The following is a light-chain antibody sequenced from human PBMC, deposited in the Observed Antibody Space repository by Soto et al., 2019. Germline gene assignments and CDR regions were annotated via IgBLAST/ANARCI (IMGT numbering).Light chain of an antibody. CDR3: TAVSDNRVYI. CDR1: SNDIGSYDY. J-gene: IGLJ1*01. V-gene: IGLV2-14*01. Sequence: QSALTQPISVSGSPGQSITISCTGNSNDIGSYDYVCWYQQHPGKAPRLLIHGVHNRSPGISGRFSASKSGLTASLTISGLQAEYEADYYCTAVSDNRVYIFGYGTDVTV. CDR2: GVH.